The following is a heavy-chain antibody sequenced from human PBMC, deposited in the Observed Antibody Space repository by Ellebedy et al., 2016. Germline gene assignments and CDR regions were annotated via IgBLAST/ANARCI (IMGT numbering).Heavy chain of an antibody. CDR1: GFTFSSYG. Sequence: GGSLRLSCAASGFTFSSYGMHWVRQAPGKGLEWVAIIYRTGTTFYPDSAKGRFTISRDNSKNTLYLQMNSLRVEDTAVYYCAGDSRGITAAGTSLHYWGQGTLVTVSS. D-gene: IGHD6-13*01. J-gene: IGHJ4*02. CDR3: AGDSRGITAAGTSLHY. V-gene: IGHV3-NL1*01. CDR2: IYRTGTT.